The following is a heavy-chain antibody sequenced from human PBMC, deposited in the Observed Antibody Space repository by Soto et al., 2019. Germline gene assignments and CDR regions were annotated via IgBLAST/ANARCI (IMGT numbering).Heavy chain of an antibody. CDR2: MNPNSGNT. CDR1: GYTFTSYD. CDR3: ARGLGNYYGSGRFDS. J-gene: IGHJ5*01. V-gene: IGHV1-8*01. D-gene: IGHD3-10*01. Sequence: ASVKVSCKASGYTFTSYDINWVRQATGQGLEWMGWMNPNSGNTGYAQKFQGRVTMTRNTSISTAYMELSSLRSEDTAVYYCARGLGNYYGSGRFDSWGQGTLVTVSS.